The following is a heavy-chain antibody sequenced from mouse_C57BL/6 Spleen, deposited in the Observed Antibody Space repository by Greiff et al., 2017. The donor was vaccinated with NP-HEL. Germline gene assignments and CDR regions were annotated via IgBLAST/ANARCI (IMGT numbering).Heavy chain of an antibody. CDR1: GYTFTSYW. CDR3: ARWSSFYYAMDY. V-gene: IGHV1-59*01. J-gene: IGHJ4*01. CDR2: IDPSDSYT. D-gene: IGHD1-1*01. Sequence: QVQLKQPGAELVRPGTSVKLSCKASGYTFTSYWMHWVKQRPGQGLEWIGVIDPSDSYTNYNQKFKGKATSTVDTSSSTAYMQLSSLTSEDSAVYYCARWSSFYYAMDYWGQGTSVTVSS.